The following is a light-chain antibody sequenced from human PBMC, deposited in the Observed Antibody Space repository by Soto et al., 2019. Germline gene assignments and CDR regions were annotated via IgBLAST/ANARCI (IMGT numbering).Light chain of an antibody. Sequence: DIRMTQSPSSLSASIGDTVTITCRASQFISNYLAWHQQKPGKGPKFLIYAASALNSGVPSRFSGSGSGTEFTLTITGLQPEDVATYYCQTYYRAPFTFGGGTKVEIK. CDR2: AAS. J-gene: IGKJ4*01. CDR3: QTYYRAPFT. V-gene: IGKV1-27*01. CDR1: QFISNY.